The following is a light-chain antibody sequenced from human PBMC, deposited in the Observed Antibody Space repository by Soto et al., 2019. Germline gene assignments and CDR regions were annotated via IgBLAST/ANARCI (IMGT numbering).Light chain of an antibody. CDR2: QVS. J-gene: IGKJ2*01. CDR1: QSLVYSDGNTY. V-gene: IGKV2-30*01. CDR3: MQGTHWPYT. Sequence: DVVMTQSPLSLPVTLGQPASISCRSRQSLVYSDGNTYLNWFQQRPGQSPRRLIYQVSNRDSGVPERFSGSGSRTDFTLKISRVDTEAVGIYYCMQGTHWPYTFGQGTKLEIK.